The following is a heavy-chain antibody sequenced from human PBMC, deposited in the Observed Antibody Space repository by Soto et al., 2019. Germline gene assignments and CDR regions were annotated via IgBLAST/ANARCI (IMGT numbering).Heavy chain of an antibody. Sequence: QVQLVQSGAEVKKPGASVKVSCKASGYTFTSYAMHWVRQAPGQRLEWMGWINAGNGNTKYSQKFQGRVTITRDTSASTAYMELSSLRSEDTAVYYCARGPGDYYDSSGYYSHFDYWGQGTLVTVSS. CDR3: ARGPGDYYDSSGYYSHFDY. J-gene: IGHJ4*02. D-gene: IGHD3-22*01. V-gene: IGHV1-3*01. CDR2: INAGNGNT. CDR1: GYTFTSYA.